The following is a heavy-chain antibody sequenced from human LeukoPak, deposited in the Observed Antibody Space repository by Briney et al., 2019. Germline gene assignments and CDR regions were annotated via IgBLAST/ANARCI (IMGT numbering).Heavy chain of an antibody. CDR1: GYTFIGYY. Sequence: GASVTVSCKASGYTFIGYYMHWVRQAPGQGLEWMGWINPNSGGTNYAQKFQGRVTMTRDASISTAYMELSRLRSDDTAVYYCARDRYSGYDPDIDYWGQGTLVTVSS. J-gene: IGHJ4*02. CDR2: INPNSGGT. CDR3: ARDRYSGYDPDIDY. D-gene: IGHD5-12*01. V-gene: IGHV1-2*02.